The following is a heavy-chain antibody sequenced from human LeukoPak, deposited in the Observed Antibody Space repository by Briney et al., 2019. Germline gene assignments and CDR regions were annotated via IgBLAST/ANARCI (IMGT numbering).Heavy chain of an antibody. D-gene: IGHD3-22*01. CDR3: ARVPNYYDSSGYFDAFDI. J-gene: IGHJ3*02. Sequence: PSETLSLTCTVSGGSISSGDYYWSWIRQPPGKGLEWIGYIYYSGSTYYNPSLKSRVTISVDTSKNQFSLKLSSVTAADTAVYYCARVPNYYDSSGYFDAFDIWGQGTMVTVSS. V-gene: IGHV4-30-4*01. CDR2: IYYSGST. CDR1: GGSISSGDYY.